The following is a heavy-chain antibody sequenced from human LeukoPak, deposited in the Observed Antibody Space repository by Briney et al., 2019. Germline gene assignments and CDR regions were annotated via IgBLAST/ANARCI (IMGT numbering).Heavy chain of an antibody. CDR3: ARQAVAEEYYFDY. J-gene: IGHJ4*02. CDR2: INHSGST. CDR1: GGSFSGYY. D-gene: IGHD6-19*01. Sequence: NPSETLSLTXAVYGGSFSGYYWSWIRQPPGKGLEWIGEINHSGSTNYNPSLKSRVTISVDTSKNQFSLKLSSVTAADTAVYYCARQAVAEEYYFDYWGQGTLVTVSS. V-gene: IGHV4-34*01.